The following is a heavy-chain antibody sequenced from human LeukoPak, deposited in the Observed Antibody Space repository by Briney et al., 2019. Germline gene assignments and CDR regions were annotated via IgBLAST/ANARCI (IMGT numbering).Heavy chain of an antibody. V-gene: IGHV3-74*01. Sequence: GGSLRLSCAASGFTFSSHSMNWVRQAPGKGLVWVSRINSDGSSTSYADSVKGRFTISRDNAKDTLYLQMNSLRADDTAVYYCARDRGLVVVKYNYFDYWGQGTLVTVSS. D-gene: IGHD3-22*01. J-gene: IGHJ4*02. CDR2: INSDGSST. CDR3: ARDRGLVVVKYNYFDY. CDR1: GFTFSSHS.